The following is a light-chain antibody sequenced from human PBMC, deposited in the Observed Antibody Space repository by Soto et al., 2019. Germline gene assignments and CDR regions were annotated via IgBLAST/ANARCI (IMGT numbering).Light chain of an antibody. CDR1: SGHSSYA. Sequence: QLVLTQSPSASASLGASVKLTCTLSSGHSSYAIAWHQQQPEKGPRYLMKLNSGGSHSKGDGIPDRFSGSSSGAERYLTISSLQSEDEADYYCQTLGTGIPWVFGGGTKVTVL. V-gene: IGLV4-69*01. CDR2: LNSGGSH. J-gene: IGLJ3*02. CDR3: QTLGTGIPWV.